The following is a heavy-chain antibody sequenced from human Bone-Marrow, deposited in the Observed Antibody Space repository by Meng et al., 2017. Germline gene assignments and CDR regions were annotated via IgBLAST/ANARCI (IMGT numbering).Heavy chain of an antibody. V-gene: IGHV3-21*01. CDR2: ISSSSSYI. CDR1: GFTFSSYS. CDR3: ARGSSWYSPHYYYGMDV. J-gene: IGHJ6*02. D-gene: IGHD6-13*01. Sequence: GGSLRLSCAASGFTFSSYSMNWVRQAPGKGLEWVSSISSSSSYIYYADSVKGRFTISRDNAKNSLYLQMNSLRAEDTAVYYCARGSSWYSPHYYYGMDVWGQGTTVTVSS.